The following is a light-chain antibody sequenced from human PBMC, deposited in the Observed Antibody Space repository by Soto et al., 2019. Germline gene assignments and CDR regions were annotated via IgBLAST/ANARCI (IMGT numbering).Light chain of an antibody. V-gene: IGLV1-36*01. CDR3: ASWDDSLNGPR. Sequence: QSVLTQPPSVSEAPRQRVTISCSGSSSNIGNNAVNWYQQLPGEAPKLLIYYDDLLPSGVSDRFSGSKSGTSASLAISGLQSEDEADYYCASWDDSLNGPRFGGGTKLTVL. J-gene: IGLJ2*01. CDR1: SSNIGNNA. CDR2: YDD.